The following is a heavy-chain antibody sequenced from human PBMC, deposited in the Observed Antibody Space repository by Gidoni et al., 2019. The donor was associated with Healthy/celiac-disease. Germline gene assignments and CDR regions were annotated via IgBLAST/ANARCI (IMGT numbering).Heavy chain of an antibody. D-gene: IGHD6-19*01. CDR1: GFTFSSYG. V-gene: IGHV3-30*18. J-gene: IGHJ4*02. CDR2: ISYDGSNK. CDR3: AKDSGISGLSR. Sequence: QVQLVESGAGVVQPGRSLRLSCAASGFTFSSYGMHWVRQAPGKGLEWVAVISYDGSNKYYADSVKGRFTISRDNSKNTLYLQMNSLRAEDTAVYYCAKDSGISGLSRWGQGTLVTVSS.